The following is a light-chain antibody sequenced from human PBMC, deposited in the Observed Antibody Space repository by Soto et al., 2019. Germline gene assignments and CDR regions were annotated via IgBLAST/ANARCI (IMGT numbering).Light chain of an antibody. CDR2: EVS. Sequence: QSVLTQPASVSGSPGQSITISCTGTSSDVGGYNYVSWYQQPPGKAPKLMIYEVSNRPSGVPDRFSGSKSGNTASLTISGLQAEDEADYYCSSYTTSNTYVFGTGTKVTVL. V-gene: IGLV2-14*01. J-gene: IGLJ1*01. CDR3: SSYTTSNTYV. CDR1: SSDVGGYNY.